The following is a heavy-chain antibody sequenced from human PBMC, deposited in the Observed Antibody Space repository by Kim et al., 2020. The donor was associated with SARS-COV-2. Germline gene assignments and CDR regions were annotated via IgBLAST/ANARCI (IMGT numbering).Heavy chain of an antibody. D-gene: IGHD3-10*01. CDR3: ARRGVPNYYGSGPIDY. V-gene: IGHV4-39*01. CDR2: IYYSGST. Sequence: SETLSLTCTVSGGSISSSSYYWGWIRQPPGKGLEWIGSIYYSGSTYYNPSLKSRVTISVDTSKNQFSLKLSSVTAADTAVYYCARRGVPNYYGSGPIDYWGQGTLVTVSS. CDR1: GGSISSSSYY. J-gene: IGHJ4*02.